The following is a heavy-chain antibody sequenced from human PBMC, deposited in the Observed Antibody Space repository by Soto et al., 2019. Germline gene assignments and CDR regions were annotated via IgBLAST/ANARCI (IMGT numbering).Heavy chain of an antibody. CDR3: AKLPAADYYYGMDV. D-gene: IGHD2-2*01. CDR1: GGTFSSYA. Sequence: QVQLVQSGAEVKKPGSSVKVSCKASGGTFSSYAISWVRQAPGQGLEWMGGIIPIFGTANYAQKFQGRVTIXAXEXASTAYMELSSLRSEDTAVYYCAKLPAADYYYGMDVWGQGTTVTVSS. V-gene: IGHV1-69*12. CDR2: IIPIFGTA. J-gene: IGHJ6*02.